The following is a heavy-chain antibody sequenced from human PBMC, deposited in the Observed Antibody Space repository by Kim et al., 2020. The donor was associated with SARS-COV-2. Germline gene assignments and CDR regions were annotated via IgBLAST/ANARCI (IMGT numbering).Heavy chain of an antibody. CDR1: GFTFSSYA. V-gene: IGHV3-23*01. Sequence: GGSLRLSCAASGFTFSSYAMSWVRQAPGKGLEWVSAISGSGGSTYYADSVKGRFTISRDNSKNTLYLQMNSLRAEDTAVYYCAKDLEVYSYGYNWGFLDPWGQGTLVTVSS. CDR2: ISGSGGST. CDR3: AKDLEVYSYGYNWGFLDP. D-gene: IGHD5-18*01. J-gene: IGHJ5*02.